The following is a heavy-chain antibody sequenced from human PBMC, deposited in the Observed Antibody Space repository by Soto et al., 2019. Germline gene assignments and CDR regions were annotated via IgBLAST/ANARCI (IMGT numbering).Heavy chain of an antibody. CDR2: IYYSGST. CDR1: GGSISSYY. CDR3: ARDSPYYYGSGSYYNGYGMDV. V-gene: IGHV4-59*01. J-gene: IGHJ6*02. D-gene: IGHD3-10*01. Sequence: SETLSLTCTVSGGSISSYYWSWIRQPPGKGLEWIGYIYYSGSTNYDPSLKSRVTISVDTSKNQFSLKLSSVTAADTAVYYCARDSPYYYGSGSYYNGYGMDVWGQGTTVTVSS.